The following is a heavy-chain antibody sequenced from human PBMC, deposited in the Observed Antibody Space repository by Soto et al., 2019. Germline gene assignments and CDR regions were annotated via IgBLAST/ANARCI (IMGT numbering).Heavy chain of an antibody. CDR3: ARPGHYYYYYMDV. CDR2: ISSSSSYI. V-gene: IGHV3-21*01. CDR1: GFTFSTYS. Sequence: EVQLVESGGGLVKPGGSLRLSCAASGFTFSTYSMNWVRQASGKRLEWVSSISSSSSYIYYADSVKGRFTISRDNAKNSLYLQMNSLSAEDTAVYYCARPGHYYYYYMDVWGKGTTVTVSS. J-gene: IGHJ6*03.